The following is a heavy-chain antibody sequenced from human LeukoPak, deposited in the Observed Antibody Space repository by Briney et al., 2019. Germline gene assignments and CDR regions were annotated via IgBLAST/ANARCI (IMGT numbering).Heavy chain of an antibody. V-gene: IGHV3-23*01. D-gene: IGHD3-22*01. CDR2: ISGSGGST. CDR1: GFTFSSYA. CDR3: ARSGRITMIVAVRLIDY. Sequence: GGSLRLSCAASGFTFSSYAMSWVRQAPGKGLEWVSAISGSGGSTYYADSVKGRFTISRDNSKNTLYLQMNSLRAEDTAVYYCARSGRITMIVAVRLIDYWGQGTLVTVSS. J-gene: IGHJ4*02.